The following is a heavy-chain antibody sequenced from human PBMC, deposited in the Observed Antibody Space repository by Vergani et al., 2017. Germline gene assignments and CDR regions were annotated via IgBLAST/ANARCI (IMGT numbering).Heavy chain of an antibody. CDR1: GFSLSTSGMS. D-gene: IGHD6-19*01. Sequence: QVTLKESGPALVKPTQTLTLTCTFSGFSLSTSGMSVSWIRQPPGKALEWLARIDWDDDKFYSTSLKTRLTISKDTSKNQVVLTMTNMDPVDTATYYCARMGVAVTGTSNYFDYWGQGTLVTVSS. J-gene: IGHJ4*02. CDR2: IDWDDDK. V-gene: IGHV2-70*04. CDR3: ARMGVAVTGTSNYFDY.